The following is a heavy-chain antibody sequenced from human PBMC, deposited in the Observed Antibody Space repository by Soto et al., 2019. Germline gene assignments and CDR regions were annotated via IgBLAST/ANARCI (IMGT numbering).Heavy chain of an antibody. V-gene: IGHV3-30*18. D-gene: IGHD1-26*01. J-gene: IGHJ4*02. CDR2: MSYDGFNK. Sequence: GGSLRLSCAASGFPFSRYGMHWARQAPGKGLAWVAVMSYDGFNKYYADSVKGRFTISRDNSKDTLYLQMNSLRAEDTAVYYCAKNPREWQQLYYFDYWGQGTLVTVSS. CDR1: GFPFSRYG. CDR3: AKNPREWQQLYYFDY.